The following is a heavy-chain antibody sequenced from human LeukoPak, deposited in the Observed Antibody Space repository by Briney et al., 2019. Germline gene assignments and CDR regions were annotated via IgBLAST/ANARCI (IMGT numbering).Heavy chain of an antibody. Sequence: SETLSLTCTVSGGSVSSGSYYWSWIRQPPGKGLEWIGYIYYSGSTNYNPSLKSRVTISVDTSKNQFSLKLGSVTAADTAVYYCAREFHCSGGSCFGYDYWGQGTLVTVSS. V-gene: IGHV4-61*01. CDR1: GGSVSSGSYY. D-gene: IGHD2-15*01. J-gene: IGHJ4*02. CDR3: AREFHCSGGSCFGYDY. CDR2: IYYSGST.